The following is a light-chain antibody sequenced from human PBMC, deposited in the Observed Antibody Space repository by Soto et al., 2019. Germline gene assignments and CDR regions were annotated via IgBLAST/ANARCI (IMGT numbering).Light chain of an antibody. CDR3: SSYVGTTNLI. Sequence: QSALTQPASVSGSPGQSITISCTGASSDFGSYDLVSWYQHHPGKAPKLMIHEVNKRPSGVSNRFSGSKSGNTASLTISGLQAEDEADYYCSSYVGTTNLIFGGGTKLTVL. CDR1: SSDFGSYDL. CDR2: EVN. V-gene: IGLV2-23*02. J-gene: IGLJ2*01.